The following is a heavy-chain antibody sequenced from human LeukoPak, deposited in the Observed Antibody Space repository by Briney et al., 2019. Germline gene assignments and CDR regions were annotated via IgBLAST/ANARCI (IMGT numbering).Heavy chain of an antibody. CDR1: GFTFSSYW. J-gene: IGHJ5*02. CDR3: ARPSTGYSYNWFDP. D-gene: IGHD3-9*01. V-gene: IGHV3-74*01. Sequence: PGGSLRLSCAASGFTFSSYWMHWVRQAPGKGLVWVSRISTDGRSTTYADSVKGRFTISRDNAKNTLYLQMSSLRAEDTAVYYCARPSTGYSYNWFDPWGQGTLVTVSS. CDR2: ISTDGRST.